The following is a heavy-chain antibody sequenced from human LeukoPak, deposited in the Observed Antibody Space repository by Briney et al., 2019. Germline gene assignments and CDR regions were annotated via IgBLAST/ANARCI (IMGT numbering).Heavy chain of an antibody. CDR3: ARHVTISGPYDASDI. D-gene: IGHD5-24*01. V-gene: IGHV4-59*08. CDR2: IYYSGGT. CDR1: VDSISRYY. Sequence: SETLSLTCTVSVDSISRYYWSWIRQPPGKGLEWIGYIYYSGGTDYNPSLKSRVTISVDTSKNQFSLKLRSVTAADTAVYCCARHVTISGPYDASDIWGQGTMVTVSP. J-gene: IGHJ3*02.